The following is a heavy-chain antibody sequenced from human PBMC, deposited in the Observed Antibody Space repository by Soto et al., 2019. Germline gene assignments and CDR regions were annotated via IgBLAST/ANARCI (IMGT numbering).Heavy chain of an antibody. CDR2: IATYNSNR. CDR3: ARVLRGVVNWFDP. CDR1: GDTFTNFG. V-gene: IGHV1-18*01. J-gene: IGHJ5*02. Sequence: HLVQSGPEVRKPGASITVSCKTFGDTFTNFGLSWVRQAPGQGLEWMGWIATYNSNRNYAQKFQGRLTMTTDTSTSTAYMELKSLGYDDTAVYVCARVLRGVVNWFDPWGQGTLVTVSS. D-gene: IGHD3-10*01.